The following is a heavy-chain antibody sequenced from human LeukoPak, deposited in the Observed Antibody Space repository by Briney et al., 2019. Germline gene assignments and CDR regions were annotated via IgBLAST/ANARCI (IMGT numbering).Heavy chain of an antibody. V-gene: IGHV4-34*01. CDR1: GGSFSGYY. J-gene: IGHJ4*02. D-gene: IGHD3-3*01. Sequence: SETLSLTCAVYGGSFSGYYWSWIRQPPGKGLEWIGEINHSGSTNYNPSLKSRVTISVDTSKNQFSLKLSSVTAADTAVYYCARHTYYDFWSGRLTYFDYWGQGTLVTVSS. CDR3: ARHTYYDFWSGRLTYFDY. CDR2: INHSGST.